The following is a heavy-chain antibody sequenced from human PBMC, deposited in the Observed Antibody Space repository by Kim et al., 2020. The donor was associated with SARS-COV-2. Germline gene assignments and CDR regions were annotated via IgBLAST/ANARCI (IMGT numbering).Heavy chain of an antibody. V-gene: IGHV1-69*04. D-gene: IGHD6-13*01. CDR2: IIPILGIA. Sequence: SVKVSCKASGGTFSSYAISWVRQAPGQGLEWMGRIIPILGIANYAQKFQGRVTITADKSTSTAYMELSSLRSEDTAVYYCARVRSFSIAAAGTDYWGQGTLVTVSS. CDR3: ARVRSFSIAAAGTDY. CDR1: GGTFSSYA. J-gene: IGHJ4*02.